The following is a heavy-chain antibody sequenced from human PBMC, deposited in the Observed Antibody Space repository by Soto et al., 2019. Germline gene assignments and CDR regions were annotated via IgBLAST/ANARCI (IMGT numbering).Heavy chain of an antibody. CDR1: GGSFSGYY. J-gene: IGHJ6*03. CDR3: ARGPPGHAYYYYYMDV. V-gene: IGHV4-34*01. Sequence: SETLSLTCAVYGGSFSGYYWSWIRQPPGKGLEWIGEINHSGSTNYNPSLRSRVTISVDTSKNQFSLKLSSVTAADTAVYYCARGPPGHAYYYYYMDVWGKGTTVTVSS. CDR2: INHSGST.